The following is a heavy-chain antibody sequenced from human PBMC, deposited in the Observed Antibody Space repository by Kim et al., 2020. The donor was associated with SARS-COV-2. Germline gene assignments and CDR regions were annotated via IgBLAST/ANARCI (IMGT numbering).Heavy chain of an antibody. CDR1: GGSISSGGYY. D-gene: IGHD3-10*01. J-gene: IGHJ4*02. CDR2: IYYSGST. Sequence: SETLSLTCTVSGGSISSGGYYWSWIRQHPGKGLEWIGYIYYSGSTYYNPSLKSRVTISVDTSKNQFSLKLSSVTAADTAVYYCARLALPYGSGSYDGTFDYWGQGTLVTVSS. V-gene: IGHV4-31*03. CDR3: ARLALPYGSGSYDGTFDY.